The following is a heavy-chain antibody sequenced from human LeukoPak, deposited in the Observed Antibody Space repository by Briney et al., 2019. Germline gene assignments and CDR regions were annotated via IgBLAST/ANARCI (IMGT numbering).Heavy chain of an antibody. J-gene: IGHJ4*02. D-gene: IGHD3-16*02. CDR3: ARHPDDYVWGSYRYYFDY. CDR2: IYYSGST. V-gene: IGHV4-39*01. Sequence: PSETLSLTCTVSGASISSGAYYWTWIRQPPGKGLEWIGSIYYSGSTYYNPSLKSRVTISVDTSKNQFSLKPSSVTAADTAVYYCARHPDDYVWGSYRYYFDYWGQGTLVTVSS. CDR1: GASISSGAYY.